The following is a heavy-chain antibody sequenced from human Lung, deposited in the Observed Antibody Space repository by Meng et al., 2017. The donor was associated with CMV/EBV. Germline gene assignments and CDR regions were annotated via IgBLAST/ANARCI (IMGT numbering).Heavy chain of an antibody. CDR1: SDSITNYF. Sequence: GQRQESGPSLVKPSETLSVTCIVSSDSITNYFWSWVRQPAGKGLEWIGRLYPDGSTDYNPSLSSRLTLSLDTSKIRFSLKLRSVTAADTAIYYCARTPVRFCNTHMCYAFDYWGQGALVTVSS. D-gene: IGHD2-2*01. V-gene: IGHV4-4*07. J-gene: IGHJ4*02. CDR3: ARTPVRFCNTHMCYAFDY. CDR2: LYPDGST.